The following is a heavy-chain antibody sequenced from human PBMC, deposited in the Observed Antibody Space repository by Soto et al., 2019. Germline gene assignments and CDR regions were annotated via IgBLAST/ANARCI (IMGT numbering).Heavy chain of an antibody. J-gene: IGHJ5*02. CDR3: ARDRPYYFFLTGPSGFEP. Sequence: PTDTLSRTCTVAGGSISSGDYYWSWIRQPPGKGLEWIGYIYYSGSTYYNPSLKSRVTISVDTSKNQFSLKLSSVTAADTAVYYCARDRPYYFFLTGPSGFEPCCHGPLFSV. V-gene: IGHV4-30-4*02. CDR1: GGSISSGDYY. CDR2: IYYSGST. D-gene: IGHD3-9*01.